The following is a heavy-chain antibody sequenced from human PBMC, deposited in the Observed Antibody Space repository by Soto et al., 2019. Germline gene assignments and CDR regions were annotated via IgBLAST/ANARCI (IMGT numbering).Heavy chain of an antibody. D-gene: IGHD6-13*01. J-gene: IGHJ4*02. Sequence: RASVKVSCKASGYTFTSYAMHWVRQAPGQRLEWMGWINAGNGNTKYSQKFQGRVTITRDTSASTAYMELSSLRSEDTAVYYCARDLAAAQRGYDYWGQGTLVTVSS. CDR1: GYTFTSYA. V-gene: IGHV1-3*01. CDR3: ARDLAAAQRGYDY. CDR2: INAGNGNT.